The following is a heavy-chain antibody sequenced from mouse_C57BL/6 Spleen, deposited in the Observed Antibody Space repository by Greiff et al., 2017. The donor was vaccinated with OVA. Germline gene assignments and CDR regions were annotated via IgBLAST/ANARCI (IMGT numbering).Heavy chain of an antibody. D-gene: IGHD2-3*01. CDR1: GFTFSSYA. J-gene: IGHJ2*01. Sequence: EVKLVESGGGLVKPGGSLKLSCAASGFTFSSYAMSWVRQTPEKRLEWVATISDGGSYTYYPDNVKGRFTISRDNAKNNLYLQMSHLKSEDTAMYDCEGDGIYDGYFHYFVYWGQGTTLTVSS. V-gene: IGHV5-4*03. CDR2: ISDGGSYT. CDR3: EGDGIYDGYFHYFVY.